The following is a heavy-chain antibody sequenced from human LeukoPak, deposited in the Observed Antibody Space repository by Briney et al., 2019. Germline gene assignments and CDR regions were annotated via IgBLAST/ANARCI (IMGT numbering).Heavy chain of an antibody. J-gene: IGHJ4*02. CDR1: RGSFSSYY. D-gene: IGHD3-10*01. CDR3: ASSYYGSGSRYNDY. V-gene: IGHV4-4*07. Sequence: PSETLSLTCTVSRGSFSSYYWSWIRQPAEKGLEWIGRIYTTGSTNYNPSLKSRLTMSVDTSKSQFSLRLTSVTAADTAVYYCASSYYGSGSRYNDYWGQGTLVTVSS. CDR2: IYTTGST.